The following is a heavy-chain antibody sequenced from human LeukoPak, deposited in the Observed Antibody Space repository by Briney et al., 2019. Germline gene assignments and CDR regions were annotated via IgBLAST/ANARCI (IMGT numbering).Heavy chain of an antibody. Sequence: PSETLSLTCAVYGGSFSGYYWSWIRQPPGKGLEWIGEINHSGSTNYNPSLKSRVTISVDTSKNQFSLKLSSVTAADTAVYYCARGRFHDDRTFDYQGQGTLVTVSS. J-gene: IGHJ4*02. CDR2: INHSGST. CDR3: ARGRFHDDRTFDY. D-gene: IGHD3-22*01. V-gene: IGHV4-34*01. CDR1: GGSFSGYY.